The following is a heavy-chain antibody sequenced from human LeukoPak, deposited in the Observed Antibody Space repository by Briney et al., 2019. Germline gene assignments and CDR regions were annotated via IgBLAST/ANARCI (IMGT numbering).Heavy chain of an antibody. V-gene: IGHV4-34*01. CDR1: GGSFSGYY. D-gene: IGHD6-19*01. CDR2: ITHSGST. Sequence: PSETLSLTCAVYGGSFSGYYWSWIRQPPGAGLEWIGEITHSGSTNYNPSLKSRLTISVDTSKNQFSLKVRSVTAADTGVYFCARRYSSGWYDYWGQGTLVTVSS. CDR3: ARRYSSGWYDY. J-gene: IGHJ4*02.